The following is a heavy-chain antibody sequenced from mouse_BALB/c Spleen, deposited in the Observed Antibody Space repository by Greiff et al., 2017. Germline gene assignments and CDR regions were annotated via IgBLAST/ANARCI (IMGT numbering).Heavy chain of an antibody. CDR3: ARMRITTVDY. J-gene: IGHJ2*01. CDR2: INPYNDGT. D-gene: IGHD1-1*01. V-gene: IGHV1-14*01. CDR1: GYTFTSYV. Sequence: EVKLVESGPELVKPGASVKMSCKASGYTFTSYVMHWVKQKPGQGLEWIGYINPYNDGTKYNEKFKGKATLTSDKSSSTAYMELSSLTSEDSAVYYCARMRITTVDYWGQGTTLTVSS.